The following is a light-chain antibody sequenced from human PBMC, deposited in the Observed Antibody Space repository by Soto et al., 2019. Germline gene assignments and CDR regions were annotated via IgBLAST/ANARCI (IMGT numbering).Light chain of an antibody. CDR2: GAS. CDR1: QSVSSSY. CDR3: QQYGSSPYT. V-gene: IGKV3-20*01. Sequence: EIVLTQSPGTLSLSPGERATLSCRASQSVSSSYLAWYQQKPGQAPRLRIYGASSRATGIPDRFSGSRSGTDFTLTISRLEPEDFAVYYCQQYGSSPYTFGQGTKLEIK. J-gene: IGKJ2*01.